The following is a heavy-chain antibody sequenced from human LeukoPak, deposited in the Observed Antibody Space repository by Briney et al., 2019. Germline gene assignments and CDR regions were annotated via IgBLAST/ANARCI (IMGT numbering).Heavy chain of an antibody. J-gene: IGHJ4*02. Sequence: GGSLRLSCAASGFTFSSYAMSWVRQAPGKGLEWVSAISGSGSSTYYADSVKGRFTISRDNSKNTLYLQMNSLRAEDTAVYYCAKRRGYSYGYYFDYWGQGTLVTVSS. CDR1: GFTFSSYA. V-gene: IGHV3-23*01. CDR2: ISGSGSST. D-gene: IGHD5-18*01. CDR3: AKRRGYSYGYYFDY.